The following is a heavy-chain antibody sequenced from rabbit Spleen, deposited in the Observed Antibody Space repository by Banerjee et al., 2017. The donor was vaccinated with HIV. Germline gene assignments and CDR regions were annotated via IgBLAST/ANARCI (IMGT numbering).Heavy chain of an antibody. CDR1: GFSFSSGYD. CDR2: INAYTAKP. D-gene: IGHD4-1*01. V-gene: IGHV1S45*01. Sequence: QEQLEESGGGLVKPGASLTLTCTASGFSFSSGYDMCWVRQAPGKGLQWIACINAYTAKPVYATWAKGRFTISRTSSTTVTLQMTSLTAADTATYFCARDLASVIGWNFNLWGPGTLVT. J-gene: IGHJ4*01. CDR3: ARDLASVIGWNFNL.